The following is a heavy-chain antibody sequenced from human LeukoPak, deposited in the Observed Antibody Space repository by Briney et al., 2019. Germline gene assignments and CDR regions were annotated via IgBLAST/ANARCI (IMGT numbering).Heavy chain of an antibody. CDR3: ARVVRGYYGSGSYVN. CDR1: GGSISSSYYY. V-gene: IGHV4-39*01. J-gene: IGHJ4*02. CDR2: IYSSGST. Sequence: SETLSLTCTVSGGSISSSYYYWGWIRQPPGKGLEWIGSIYSSGSTYYNPSLKSRVTISVDTSKNQFSLKLTSVTAADTAVYYCARVVRGYYGSGSYVNWGQGTLVTVSS. D-gene: IGHD3-10*01.